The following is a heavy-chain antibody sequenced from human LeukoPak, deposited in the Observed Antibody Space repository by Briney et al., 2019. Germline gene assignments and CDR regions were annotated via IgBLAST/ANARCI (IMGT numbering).Heavy chain of an antibody. Sequence: GGSLSLSCAASGFTFSRYWMSWFRQAPGKGLEWVANIKEDGTEGYYAGSVKGRFAISRDNAQNSLYLRMNSLRAEDTAVYYCARGDGCSSSSCYHIDYWGQGTLVTVSS. CDR1: GFTFSRYW. V-gene: IGHV3-7*04. D-gene: IGHD2-2*01. CDR2: IKEDGTEG. CDR3: ARGDGCSSSSCYHIDY. J-gene: IGHJ4*02.